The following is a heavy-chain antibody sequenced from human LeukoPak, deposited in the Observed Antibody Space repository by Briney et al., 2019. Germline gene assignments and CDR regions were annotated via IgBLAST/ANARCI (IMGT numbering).Heavy chain of an antibody. CDR3: ARGRAAGHYFDY. Sequence: PSETLSLTCAVYGGSFSGYYWGWIRQPPGKGLEWIGEINHSGSTNYNPSLKSRVTISVDTSKNQFSLKLSSVTAADTAVYYCARGRAAGHYFDYWGQGTLVTVSS. CDR2: INHSGST. V-gene: IGHV4-34*01. CDR1: GGSFSGYY. D-gene: IGHD6-13*01. J-gene: IGHJ4*02.